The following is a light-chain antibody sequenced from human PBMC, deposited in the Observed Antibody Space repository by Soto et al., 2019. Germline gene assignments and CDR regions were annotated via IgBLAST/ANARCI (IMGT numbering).Light chain of an antibody. CDR2: KNH. J-gene: IGLJ1*01. V-gene: IGLV1-47*01. Sequence: QSVLTQPSSASGTPGQTVTMSCSGSDSNVAIGYVYWYQQLPGTAPKLLIYKNHQRPSGVPDRFSGSKSGTSASLAVSGLRSEDEAEYYCAAWDHSLRSYVFGSGTRSPS. CDR3: AAWDHSLRSYV. CDR1: DSNVAIGY.